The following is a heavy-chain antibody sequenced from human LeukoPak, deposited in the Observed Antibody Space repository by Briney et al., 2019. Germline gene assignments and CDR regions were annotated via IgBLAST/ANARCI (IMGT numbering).Heavy chain of an antibody. CDR2: INPNSGGT. J-gene: IGHJ5*02. Sequence: GASVKVSCKASGYTFTGYYMHWVRQAPGQGLEWMGWINPNSGGTNYAQKFQGRVTMTRDTSISTAYMELSRLRSDDTAVYYCAREMPHIVVVPAARANWFDPWGQGTLVTVSS. V-gene: IGHV1-2*02. D-gene: IGHD2-2*01. CDR1: GYTFTGYY. CDR3: AREMPHIVVVPAARANWFDP.